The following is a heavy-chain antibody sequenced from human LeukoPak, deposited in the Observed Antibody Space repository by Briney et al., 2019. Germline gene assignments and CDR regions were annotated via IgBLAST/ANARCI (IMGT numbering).Heavy chain of an antibody. J-gene: IGHJ6*02. CDR3: ARANGYSFGYGMDV. CDR2: IYYSGST. V-gene: IGHV4-31*03. D-gene: IGHD5-18*01. CDR1: GGSISSGGHY. Sequence: PSETLSLTCTVSGGSISSGGHYWSWTRQHPGKGLEWIGYIYYSGSTYYNPSLKSRVTISVDTSKNQFSLKLSSVTAADTAVYYCARANGYSFGYGMDVWGQGTTVTVSS.